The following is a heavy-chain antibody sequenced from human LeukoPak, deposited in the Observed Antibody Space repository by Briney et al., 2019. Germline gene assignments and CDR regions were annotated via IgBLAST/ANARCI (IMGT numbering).Heavy chain of an antibody. CDR1: GYTFTSYD. V-gene: IGHV1-8*01. J-gene: IGHJ6*02. D-gene: IGHD2-2*01. CDR2: MNPNSGNT. Sequence: ASVKVSCKPSGYTFTSYDINWVRQATGHGLEWMGWMNPNSGNTGYAQKFQGRVTMTRNTSISTAYMELSSLRSEDTAVYYCAREIGYCSSTSCLYYYYYYYGMDVWGQGTTVTVSS. CDR3: AREIGYCSSTSCLYYYYYYYGMDV.